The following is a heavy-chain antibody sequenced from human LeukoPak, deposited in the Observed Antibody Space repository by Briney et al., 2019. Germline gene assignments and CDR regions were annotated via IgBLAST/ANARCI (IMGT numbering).Heavy chain of an antibody. Sequence: GGSLRLSCAASGFTFSSYAMSWVRQAPGKGLEWVSGISVNGGSTYYADSVKGRFSIYRDNSKNTLYLQMNSLRAEDTAFYYCARTRGFSGPEYYYMDVWGKGTTVTVSS. CDR2: ISVNGGST. V-gene: IGHV3-23*01. CDR3: ARTRGFSGPEYYYMDV. CDR1: GFTFSSYA. D-gene: IGHD5-12*01. J-gene: IGHJ6*03.